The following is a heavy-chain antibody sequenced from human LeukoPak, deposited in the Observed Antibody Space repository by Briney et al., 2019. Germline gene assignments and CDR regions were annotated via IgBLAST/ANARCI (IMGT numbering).Heavy chain of an antibody. V-gene: IGHV4-59*01. CDR2: IYYSGST. CDR3: ARRYYYDSSGDWGTYYFDY. Sequence: SETLSLTCTVSGGSISSYYWSWIRQTPGKGLEWIGYIYYSGSTNYNPSLKSRVTISVDTSKNQFSLKLSSVTAADTAVYYCARRYYYDSSGDWGTYYFDYWGQGTLVTVSS. D-gene: IGHD3-22*01. J-gene: IGHJ4*02. CDR1: GGSISSYY.